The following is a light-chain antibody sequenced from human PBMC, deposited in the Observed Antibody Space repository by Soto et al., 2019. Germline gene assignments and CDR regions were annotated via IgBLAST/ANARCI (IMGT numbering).Light chain of an antibody. V-gene: IGKV3-11*01. CDR3: QQRSNWPT. J-gene: IGKJ1*01. CDR2: DAS. CDR1: QSVRSS. Sequence: EIVLTQSPDTLSLSPGERATLSCRASQSVRSSLAWYQQKPGQAPRLLIYDASNRATGIPARFSGSGSGTDFTLTISSLEPEDFAVYYCQQRSNWPTFGQGTKVEIK.